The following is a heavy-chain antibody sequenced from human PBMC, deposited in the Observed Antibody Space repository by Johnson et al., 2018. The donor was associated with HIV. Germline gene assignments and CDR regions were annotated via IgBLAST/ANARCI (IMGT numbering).Heavy chain of an antibody. D-gene: IGHD6-13*01. J-gene: IGHJ3*02. CDR3: AKCIWGSSLIDAFDI. CDR2: LGYDGSKN. Sequence: VQLVESGGGVVQPGRSLRLSCAASGFTFSNYGMHWVRQAPGKGLEWVAGLGYDGSKNNYADAVRGRFTISRDNSKNTLHSQMNSLRVEDTAVYYCAKCIWGSSLIDAFDIWGQGTTVTVSS. V-gene: IGHV3-33*06. CDR1: GFTFSNYG.